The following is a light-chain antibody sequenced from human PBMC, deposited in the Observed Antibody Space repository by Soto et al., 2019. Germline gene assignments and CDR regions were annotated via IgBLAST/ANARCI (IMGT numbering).Light chain of an antibody. J-gene: IGKJ1*01. Sequence: AIQMTQSPSSLSASVGDRVTITCRASQAIRQDLGWYQQKPGKPPQVLIYGAFELQNGIPSRFSGSGSGRDVTLTISSLQPEDSATYYCLQDNDYPWTFGQGTNVEIK. CDR2: GAF. CDR1: QAIRQD. CDR3: LQDNDYPWT. V-gene: IGKV1-6*01.